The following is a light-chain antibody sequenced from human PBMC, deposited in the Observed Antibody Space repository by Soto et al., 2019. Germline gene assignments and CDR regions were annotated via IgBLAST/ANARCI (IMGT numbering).Light chain of an antibody. Sequence: EIVLTQSPVTLSLSPGESATLSCRASQSVSSYLAWYQQKPGQAPRIILFGASGRATGIPDRFSGSGSGTEFTLTIRSLQTDELATYDCQPYNSYSEAFGQGTKGEIK. CDR3: QPYNSYSEA. CDR1: QSVSSY. J-gene: IGKJ1*01. CDR2: GAS. V-gene: IGKV3-11*01.